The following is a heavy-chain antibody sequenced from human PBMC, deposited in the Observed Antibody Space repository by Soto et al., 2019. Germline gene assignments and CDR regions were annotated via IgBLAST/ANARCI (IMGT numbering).Heavy chain of an antibody. V-gene: IGHV3-48*01. CDR1: GFTFITYN. D-gene: IGHD3-22*01. CDR3: AREQYDSSGPDY. J-gene: IGHJ4*02. Sequence: HPGGSLRLSCITSGFTFITYNMNWVRQAPGKGLEWISYINTGSTTLYYADSVKGRFTISRDNARNSLYLQMDSLRVEDTAVYYCAREQYDSSGPDYWGQGTQVTVSS. CDR2: INTGSTTL.